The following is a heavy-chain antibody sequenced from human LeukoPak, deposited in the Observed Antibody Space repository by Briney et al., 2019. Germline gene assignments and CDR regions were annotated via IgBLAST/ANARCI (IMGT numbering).Heavy chain of an antibody. V-gene: IGHV4-61*01. J-gene: IGHJ5*02. D-gene: IGHD2-2*01. CDR2: IYYSGST. CDR3: ARESVIVVVPAAMENWFDP. Sequence: SETLSLTCTVSGGSVSCGSYYWSWIRQPPGKGLEWIGYIYYSGSTNYNPSLKSRVAISVDTSKNQFPLKLSSVTAADTAVYYCARESVIVVVPAAMENWFDPWGQGTLVTVSS. CDR1: GGSVSCGSYY.